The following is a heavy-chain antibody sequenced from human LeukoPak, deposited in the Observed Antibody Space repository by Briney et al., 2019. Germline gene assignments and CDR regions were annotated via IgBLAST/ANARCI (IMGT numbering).Heavy chain of an antibody. D-gene: IGHD3-3*01. J-gene: IGHJ6*03. CDR1: GFTFSTYA. V-gene: IGHV3-23*01. CDR2: ISGTGGST. CDR3: AKGWKRTIFGVRGYYYYMDV. Sequence: GGSLRLSCAASGFTFSTYAMTWVRQAPGKGLEWVSLISGTGGSTYYADSVKGRFTISRDNSKNTLYLQMNSLRAEDTAVYYCAKGWKRTIFGVRGYYYYMDVWGKGTTVTVSS.